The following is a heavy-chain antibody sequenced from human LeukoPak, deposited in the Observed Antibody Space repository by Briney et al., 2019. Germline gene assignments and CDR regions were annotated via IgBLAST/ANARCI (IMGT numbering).Heavy chain of an antibody. J-gene: IGHJ4*02. CDR3: ARDKERGARPGRFHY. V-gene: IGHV1-69*13. Sequence: SVKVSCKTSGDTFSSYPISWVRQAPGQGLEWVGGIVPIFGKPTYAERFQGRVTITADESTSTADMELNGLTSDDTALYYCARDKERGARPGRFHYWGQGTLVTVSS. D-gene: IGHD1-26*01. CDR2: IVPIFGKP. CDR1: GDTFSSYP.